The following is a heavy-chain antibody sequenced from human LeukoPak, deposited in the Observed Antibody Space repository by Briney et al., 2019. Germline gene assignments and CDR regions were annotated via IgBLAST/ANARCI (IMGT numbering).Heavy chain of an antibody. D-gene: IGHD5-18*01. CDR1: GGSFSGYY. CDR3: ARGHGYPYGMDV. J-gene: IGHJ6*04. CDR2: INHSGST. Sequence: SETLSLTCAVYGGSFSGYYRSWIRQPPGKGLEWIGEINHSGSTNYNPSLKSRVTISVDTSKNQFSLKLSSVTAADTAVYYCARGHGYPYGMDVWGKGTTVTVSS. V-gene: IGHV4-34*01.